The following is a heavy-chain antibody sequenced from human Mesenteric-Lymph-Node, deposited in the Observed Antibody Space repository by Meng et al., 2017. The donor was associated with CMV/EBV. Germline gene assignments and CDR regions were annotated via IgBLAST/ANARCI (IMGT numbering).Heavy chain of an antibody. Sequence: SCKASGYTFTAYSMHWVRQAPGQGLEWMGRINPNTGGTNYAQKLQGRVTMTTDTSISTAYMDLNRLTSDDTAVYYCARGASPYYFDYWGQGTLVTVSS. D-gene: IGHD2-2*01. V-gene: IGHV1-2*06. CDR3: ARGASPYYFDY. CDR1: GYTFTAYS. J-gene: IGHJ4*02. CDR2: INPNTGGT.